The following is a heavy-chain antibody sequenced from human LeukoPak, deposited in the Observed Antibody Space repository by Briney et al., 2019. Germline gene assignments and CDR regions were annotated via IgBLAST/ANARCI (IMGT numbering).Heavy chain of an antibody. Sequence: GGSLRLSCAASGFTFSSYAMSWVRQAPGKGLEWVSGISGSGGSTYYADSVKGRFTISRDNSKNTLYLQMNSLRAEDTAMYYCAKDRMAAVPAANDAFDIWGQGTMVTVSS. J-gene: IGHJ3*02. V-gene: IGHV3-23*01. CDR2: ISGSGGST. D-gene: IGHD2-2*01. CDR3: AKDRMAAVPAANDAFDI. CDR1: GFTFSSYA.